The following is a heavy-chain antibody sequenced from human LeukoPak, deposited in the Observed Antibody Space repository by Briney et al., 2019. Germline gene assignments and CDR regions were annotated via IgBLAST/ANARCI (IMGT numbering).Heavy chain of an antibody. Sequence: GGSLRLSCAASGFTFSSYLMSWVRQAPGKGLEWVSNIKHDGGEKYYVASVKGRFTISKDNTKNSLFLQMHDLRGEDTAVYYCVRGRGGYVKYRTFDYWGQGPMVRVSS. V-gene: IGHV3-7*01. CDR1: GFTFSSYL. D-gene: IGHD5-12*01. CDR2: IKHDGGEK. J-gene: IGHJ4*02. CDR3: VRGRGGYVKYRTFDY.